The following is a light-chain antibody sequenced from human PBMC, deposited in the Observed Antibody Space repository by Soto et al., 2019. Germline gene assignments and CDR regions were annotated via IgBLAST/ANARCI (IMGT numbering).Light chain of an antibody. V-gene: IGKV3D-20*02. CDR3: QQSYSTPFT. J-gene: IGKJ3*01. CDR1: QSVSSSY. CDR2: GAS. Sequence: EIGLTQSAATLSSSAGERATLSCWASQSVSSSYLAWYQQKHGQAPRLLIYGASSRATGIPDRFSGSGYGTDFNLTISSLQPEDFATYYCQQSYSTPFTFGPGTKVDIK.